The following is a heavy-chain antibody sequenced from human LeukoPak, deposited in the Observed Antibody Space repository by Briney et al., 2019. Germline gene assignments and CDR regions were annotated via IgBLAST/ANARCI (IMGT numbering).Heavy chain of an antibody. Sequence: SQTLSLTCAVSGGSISSGGYSWSWIRQPPGKGLEWIGYIYHSGSTYYNPSLKSRVTISVDRSKNQFSLKLSSVTAPDTAVYYCARGYYYDSSGPGAFDIWGQGTMVTVSS. CDR1: GGSISSGGYS. V-gene: IGHV4-30-2*01. D-gene: IGHD3-22*01. J-gene: IGHJ3*02. CDR2: IYHSGST. CDR3: ARGYYYDSSGPGAFDI.